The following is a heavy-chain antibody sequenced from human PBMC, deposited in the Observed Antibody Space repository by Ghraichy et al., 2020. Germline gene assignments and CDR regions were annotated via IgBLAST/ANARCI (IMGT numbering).Heavy chain of an antibody. J-gene: IGHJ4*02. CDR3: AKDLYYYGSGSSINY. D-gene: IGHD3-10*01. CDR1: GFTFSSYG. CDR2: ISYDGSNK. Sequence: SLNISCAASGFTFSSYGMHWVRQAPGKGLEWVAVISYDGSNKYYTDSVKGRFTISRDNSKNTLYLQMNSLRAEDTAVYYCAKDLYYYGSGSSINYWGQGTLVTVSS. V-gene: IGHV3-30*18.